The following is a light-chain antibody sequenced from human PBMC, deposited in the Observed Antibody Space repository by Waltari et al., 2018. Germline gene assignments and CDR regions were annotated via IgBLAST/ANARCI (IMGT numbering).Light chain of an antibody. V-gene: IGLV1-47*01. Sequence: QSVLTQPPSASGTPGPRVTISCYGSRSNIGSNYVYWYQQLPGTAPKLLIYRNNQRPSGVPDRFSGSKSGTSASLAISGLRSEDEADYYCAAWDDSLSGRVFGGGTKVTVL. CDR1: RSNIGSNY. J-gene: IGLJ3*02. CDR3: AAWDDSLSGRV. CDR2: RNN.